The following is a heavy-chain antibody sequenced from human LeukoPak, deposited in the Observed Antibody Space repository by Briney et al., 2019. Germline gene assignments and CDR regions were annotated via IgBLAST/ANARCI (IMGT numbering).Heavy chain of an antibody. Sequence: GGSLRLSCAASGFTFSSYGMHWVRQAPGKGLEWVAFIRYDGSNKYYADSVKGRFTISRDNSKNTLYLQMNSLRAEDTAVYYCAREEDSRYCSSTSCYIRDAFDIWGQGTMVTVSS. CDR2: IRYDGSNK. J-gene: IGHJ3*02. D-gene: IGHD2-2*02. CDR3: AREEDSRYCSSTSCYIRDAFDI. V-gene: IGHV3-30*02. CDR1: GFTFSSYG.